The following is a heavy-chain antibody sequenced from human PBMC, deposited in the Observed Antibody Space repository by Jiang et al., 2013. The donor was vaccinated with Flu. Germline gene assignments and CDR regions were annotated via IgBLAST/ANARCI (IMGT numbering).Heavy chain of an antibody. CDR1: GFSLSTSGVG. V-gene: IGHV2-5*02. CDR2: IYWDDDK. J-gene: IGHJ4*02. D-gene: IGHD2-15*01. CDR3: AHSRCSGGRCLHNDY. Sequence: TQTLTLTCTFSGFSLSTSGVGVGWIRQPPGKALEWLALIYWDDDKRYNPSLKSRLTITKDTSKNQVVLTMTNMDPVDTATYYCAHSRCSGGRCLHNDYWGQGTLVTASS.